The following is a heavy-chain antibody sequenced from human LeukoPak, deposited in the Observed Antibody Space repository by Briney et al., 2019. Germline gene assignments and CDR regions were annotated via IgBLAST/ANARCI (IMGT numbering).Heavy chain of an antibody. CDR2: ISYDGSNK. CDR1: GFTFNNYG. V-gene: IGHV3-30*18. J-gene: IGHJ5*02. D-gene: IGHD5-24*01. Sequence: PGRSLRLSCAASGFTFNNYGMHWVRQAPGKGLEWVAVISYDGSNKYYGDSVKGRFTISRDNSKNTLYLQMNSLRAEDTAVYYCAKSDFVYVEMATISPWGQGTLVTVSS. CDR3: AKSDFVYVEMATISP.